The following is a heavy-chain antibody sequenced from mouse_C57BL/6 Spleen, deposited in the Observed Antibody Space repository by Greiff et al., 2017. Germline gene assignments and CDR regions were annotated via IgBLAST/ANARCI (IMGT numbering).Heavy chain of an antibody. Sequence: VQLQQSGAELAKPGASVKLSCKASGYTFTSYWMHWVKQRPGQGLEWIGYINPSSGYTKFNQKFKDKATLTADKSSSTAYMQLGGLTYEDSAVYYCARGVRDYFDYWGQGTTLTVSS. D-gene: IGHD2-2*01. V-gene: IGHV1-7*01. CDR2: INPSSGYT. J-gene: IGHJ2*01. CDR1: GYTFTSYW. CDR3: ARGVRDYFDY.